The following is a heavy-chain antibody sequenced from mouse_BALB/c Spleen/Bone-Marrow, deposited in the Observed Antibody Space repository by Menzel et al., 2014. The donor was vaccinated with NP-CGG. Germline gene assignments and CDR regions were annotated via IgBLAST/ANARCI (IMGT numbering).Heavy chain of an antibody. CDR3: ARGENSDS. CDR1: GYTFTSYW. Sequence: DLVKPGASVKLSCKASGYTFTSYWINWIKQRPGQGLEWIGRIAPGSVSTYYNEMFKGKGTLTVDPSSSTAYIQLSSLSSEESAVYFCARGENSDSRAQATTLTVSS. CDR2: IAPGSVST. V-gene: IGHV1S41*01. J-gene: IGHJ2*01.